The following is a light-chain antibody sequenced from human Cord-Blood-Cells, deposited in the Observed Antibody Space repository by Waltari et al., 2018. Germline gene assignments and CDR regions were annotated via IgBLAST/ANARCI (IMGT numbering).Light chain of an antibody. CDR2: GAS. Sequence: EIAMTQSPATLSVSPRARANLSCRPSQSVSSNLAWYQQKPGQAPRLLIYGASTRATGIPARFSGSGSGTEFTLTISSLQSEDVAVYYCQQYNNWPITFGEGTRLEIK. J-gene: IGKJ5*01. CDR3: QQYNNWPIT. CDR1: QSVSSN. V-gene: IGKV3-15*01.